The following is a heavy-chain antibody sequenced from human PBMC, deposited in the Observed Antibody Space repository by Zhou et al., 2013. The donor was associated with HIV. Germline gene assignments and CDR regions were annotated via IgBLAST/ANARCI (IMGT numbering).Heavy chain of an antibody. Sequence: QVQLVQSGAEVKKPGSSVKVSCKASGGTFSSYAITWVRQAPGQGLEWMGRIIPIFGTANYAQKFQGRVTITADESTSTAYMELSSLRSEDTAVYYCARDRSAAGTLQQAFDIWGQGTMVTVSS. V-gene: IGHV1-69*13. CDR1: GGTFSSYA. D-gene: IGHD6-13*01. CDR3: ARDRSAAGTLQQAFDI. J-gene: IGHJ3*02. CDR2: IIPIFGTA.